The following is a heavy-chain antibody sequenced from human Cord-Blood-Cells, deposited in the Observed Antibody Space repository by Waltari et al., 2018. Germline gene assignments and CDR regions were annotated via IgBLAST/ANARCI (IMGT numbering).Heavy chain of an antibody. V-gene: IGHV3-9*01. CDR2: ISWNSGSI. Sequence: EVQLVESGGGLVQPGRSLRLSCAASGFTFDDYAMHWVRPAPGTGLEWVSGISWNSGSIGYADSVKGRFTISRDNAKNSLYLQMNSLRAEDTALYYCAKIKPPIIAVAGTYYFDYWGQGTLVTVSS. D-gene: IGHD6-19*01. J-gene: IGHJ4*02. CDR1: GFTFDDYA. CDR3: AKIKPPIIAVAGTYYFDY.